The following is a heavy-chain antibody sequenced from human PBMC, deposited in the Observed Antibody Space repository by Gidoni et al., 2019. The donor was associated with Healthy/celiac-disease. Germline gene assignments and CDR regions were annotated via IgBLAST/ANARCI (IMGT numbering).Heavy chain of an antibody. D-gene: IGHD3-10*01. J-gene: IGHJ4*02. CDR2: IYTSGST. CDR1: GGSISSGSYY. V-gene: IGHV4-61*02. CDR3: ARLPPIYGSGKSDY. Sequence: QVQLQESGPGLVKPSQTLSLTCTVSGGSISSGSYYCSWIRQPAGKGLEWIGRIYTSGSTNYNPSLKSRVTISVDTSKNQFSLKLSSVTAADTAVYYCARLPPIYGSGKSDYWGQGTLVTVSS.